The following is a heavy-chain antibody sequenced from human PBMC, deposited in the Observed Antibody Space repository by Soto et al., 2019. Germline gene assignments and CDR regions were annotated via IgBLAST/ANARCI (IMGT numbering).Heavy chain of an antibody. D-gene: IGHD6-13*01. V-gene: IGHV5-51*01. CDR3: ARTAAAGKYYYGVDV. J-gene: IGHJ6*02. CDR2: IYPGDSDT. CDR1: GCSFTSYW. Sequence: GESLKISCKGSGCSFTSYWIGCVRQMPGKGLEWMGIIYPGDSDTRYSPSFQGQVTISADKSISTTYLQWSSLKASDTAIYYCARTAAAGKYYYGVDVWGQGTTVTVSS.